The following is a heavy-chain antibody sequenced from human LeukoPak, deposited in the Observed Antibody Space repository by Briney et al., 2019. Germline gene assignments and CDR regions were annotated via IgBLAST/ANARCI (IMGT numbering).Heavy chain of an antibody. D-gene: IGHD6-19*01. CDR1: GGSFSGYY. J-gene: IGHJ5*02. CDR3: ARGLRRVAVAGGWFDP. Sequence: SETLSLTCAVYGGSFSGYYWSWIRQPPGKGLEGIGEINHSGSTNYNPSLKSRVTISVDTSKNQFSLKLSSVTAADTAVYYCARGLRRVAVAGGWFDPWGQGTLVTVSS. CDR2: INHSGST. V-gene: IGHV4-34*01.